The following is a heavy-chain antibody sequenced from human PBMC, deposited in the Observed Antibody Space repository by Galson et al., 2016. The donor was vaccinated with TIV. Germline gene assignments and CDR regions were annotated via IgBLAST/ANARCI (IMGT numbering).Heavy chain of an antibody. D-gene: IGHD2-8*01. J-gene: IGHJ4*02. Sequence: SLRLSCAASGFTFSSYAMTWVRQAPGKGLEWVSAITGGGGTTYYADSVKGRFTISRDKSKNTLYLQMNSLSPEDTAVYSCARVCASYNFDYWGQGTLVTVSS. CDR1: GFTFSSYA. V-gene: IGHV3-23*01. CDR3: ARVCASYNFDY. CDR2: ITGGGGTT.